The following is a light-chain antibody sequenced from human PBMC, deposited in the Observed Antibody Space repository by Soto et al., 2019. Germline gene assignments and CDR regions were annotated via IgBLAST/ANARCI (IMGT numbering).Light chain of an antibody. CDR1: SNDVGGYHY. CDR2: EVS. V-gene: IGLV2-14*01. J-gene: IGLJ3*02. CDR3: CSYTGRTTPR. Sequence: QSVLTQPASVSGSPGQSITISCTGSSNDVGGYHYVSWYQQYPGKAPKLVLSEVSNRPSGVSSRFSGSRSGNTASLTISGLQAEDEANYYCCSYTGRTTPRFGGGTKVTVL.